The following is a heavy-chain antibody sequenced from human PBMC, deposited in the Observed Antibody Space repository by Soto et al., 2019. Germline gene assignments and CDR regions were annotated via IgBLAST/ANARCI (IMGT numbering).Heavy chain of an antibody. CDR3: ARDLNDYGELGLDS. Sequence: QVQLVESGGGVVQPGRSLRLSCATSGFTFSRYGMHWVRQAPGKGLEWVTLIWYDGSYKNYADSVKGRFPISRDNSKNTLYLQMNSLRAEDTAVYYCARDLNDYGELGLDSWGQGTLVTVSS. CDR1: GFTFSRYG. J-gene: IGHJ5*01. D-gene: IGHD4-17*01. CDR2: IWYDGSYK. V-gene: IGHV3-33*01.